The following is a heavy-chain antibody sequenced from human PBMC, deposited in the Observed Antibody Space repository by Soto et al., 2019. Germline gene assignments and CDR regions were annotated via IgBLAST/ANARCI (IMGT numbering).Heavy chain of an antibody. CDR2: ISGSGSST. J-gene: IGHJ4*02. Sequence: GGSLRLSCAASGFTFSSYVMGWARLAPGKGLEWVSVISGSGSSTYYGDSVKGRFTISRDNSKNTLYLQMNSLRAEDTAVYYCAKLLTTVFFDYWGQGTLVTVSS. D-gene: IGHD4-17*01. CDR1: GFTFSSYV. CDR3: AKLLTTVFFDY. V-gene: IGHV3-23*01.